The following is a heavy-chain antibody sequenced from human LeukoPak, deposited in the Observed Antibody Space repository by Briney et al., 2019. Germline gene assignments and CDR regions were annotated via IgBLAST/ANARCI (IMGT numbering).Heavy chain of an antibody. J-gene: IGHJ5*01. CDR2: SNANSSTR. CDR3: AKPISGGLAVTADWFAP. V-gene: IGHV3-23*01. CDR1: GFAFSFFA. D-gene: IGHD6-19*01. Sequence: GGSLRLSCEASGFAFSFFAMSWLRQAPGKGLEWVSTSNANSSTRSYAASVRGRFTISRDNSKNTLYLQLNTLRADDTAVYYCAKPISGGLAVTADWFAPWGQGTLVVVST.